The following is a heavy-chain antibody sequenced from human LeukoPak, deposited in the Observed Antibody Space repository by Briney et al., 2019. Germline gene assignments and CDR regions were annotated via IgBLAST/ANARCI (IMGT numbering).Heavy chain of an antibody. CDR2: IIPIFGTA. J-gene: IGHJ4*02. D-gene: IGHD5-12*01. V-gene: IGHV1-69*05. CDR1: GGTFSSYA. Sequence: SVKVSCKASGGTFSSYAISGVRQAPGQGLEWMGGIIPIFGTANYAQKFQGRVTITTDESTSTAYMELSSLRSEDTAVYYCARGGGGYSGYAHGYWGQGTLVTVSS. CDR3: ARGGGGYSGYAHGY.